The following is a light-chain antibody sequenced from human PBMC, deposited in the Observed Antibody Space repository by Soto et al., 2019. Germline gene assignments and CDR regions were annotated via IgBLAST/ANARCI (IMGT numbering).Light chain of an antibody. CDR2: EAT. CDR3: CSFAGSNAWV. V-gene: IGLV2-23*01. CDR1: SSDVGSYNL. J-gene: IGLJ3*02. Sequence: QSALTQPASVSGSPGQSITISCTGTSSDVGSYNLVSWYQQHPGKALKLMIYEATRRPSGISNRFSGSKSGNTASLTISGLQAEDEADYYCCSFAGSNAWVFGGGTKLTVL.